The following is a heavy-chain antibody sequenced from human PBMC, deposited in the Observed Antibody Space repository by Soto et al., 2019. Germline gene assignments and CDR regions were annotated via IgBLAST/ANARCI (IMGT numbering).Heavy chain of an antibody. D-gene: IGHD6-19*01. CDR1: GFTFRSYA. V-gene: IGHV3-23*01. J-gene: IGHJ4*02. CDR2: IGGSGNST. CDR3: AVITLSGWYKEVPFDY. Sequence: GGSLRLSCAASGFTFRSYAMSWVRQAPGKGLEWVSVIGGSGNSTYYADSVKGRFTISRDNSKNTLYLQMDSLRAEDTAVYYCAVITLSGWYKEVPFDYWGQGTLVTVSS.